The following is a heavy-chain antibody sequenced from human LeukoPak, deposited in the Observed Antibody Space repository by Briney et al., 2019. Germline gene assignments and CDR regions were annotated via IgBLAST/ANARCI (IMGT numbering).Heavy chain of an antibody. J-gene: IGHJ6*03. Sequence: PGGSLRLSXAASGFTFSSYWMSWVRQAPGKGLEWVANIKQDGSEKYYVDSVKGRFTISRDNAKNSLYLQMNSLRAEDTAVYYCARVRIYSNYYYYMDVWCKGTTVTVSS. V-gene: IGHV3-7*01. CDR2: IKQDGSEK. CDR1: GFTFSSYW. D-gene: IGHD4-11*01. CDR3: ARVRIYSNYYYYMDV.